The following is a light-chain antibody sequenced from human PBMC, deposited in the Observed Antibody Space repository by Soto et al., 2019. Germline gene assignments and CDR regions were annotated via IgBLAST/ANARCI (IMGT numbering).Light chain of an antibody. CDR3: QQRSNWPIT. Sequence: EIVLTQSPATLSLSPGERATLSCRASQSVSIYLAWYQQKPGQAPRLLLYDASNRATGIPARFSGSGSGTDFTLTISSLEPEDFAVYYCQQRSNWPITFGQGTKLEIK. CDR2: DAS. V-gene: IGKV3-11*01. J-gene: IGKJ2*01. CDR1: QSVSIY.